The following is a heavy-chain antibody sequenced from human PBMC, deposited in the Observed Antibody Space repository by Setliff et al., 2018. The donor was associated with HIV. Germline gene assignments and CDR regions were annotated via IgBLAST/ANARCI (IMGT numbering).Heavy chain of an antibody. CDR3: ARIVALNGYPSDY. J-gene: IGHJ4*02. Sequence: ASVKVSCKASGGTFSNYAISWVRQAPGQGLEWMGWISVKNGNTNYAQKFQGRVTMTTDTSTSTAYMELRSLGSDDTAVYYCARIVALNGYPSDYWGQGTLVTVSS. CDR1: GGTFSNYA. D-gene: IGHD2-8*01. CDR2: ISVKNGNT. V-gene: IGHV1-18*01.